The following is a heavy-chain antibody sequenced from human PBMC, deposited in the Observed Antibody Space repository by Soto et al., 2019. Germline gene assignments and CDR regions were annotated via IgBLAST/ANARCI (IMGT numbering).Heavy chain of an antibody. CDR1: GGSMSGLY. J-gene: IGHJ4*02. D-gene: IGHD7-27*01. CDR2: VYSNGAT. CDR3: ALGMDRKIGLFEL. Sequence: QVQLQEAGPGLVKPSETLSITCTVSGGSMSGLYWSWIRQSPLKGLAWIGYVYSNGATNYNPSLKGRVTLSVDTSKNQFSLKLTSVTAADTAVYYCALGMDRKIGLFELWGQGNLITVSS. V-gene: IGHV4-59*11.